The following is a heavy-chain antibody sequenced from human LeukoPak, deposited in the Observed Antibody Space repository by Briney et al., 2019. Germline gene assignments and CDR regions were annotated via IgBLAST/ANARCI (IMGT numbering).Heavy chain of an antibody. CDR3: AKTVSPDY. D-gene: IGHD3-16*01. V-gene: IGHV3-23*01. J-gene: IGHJ4*02. Sequence: GGSLRLSCAASGFTFNSYAMYWVRQAPGKGLEWVSGIFGSGGSSHYADSVKGRFTISRDNSKNTLYLQMNSLRAEDTAVYYCAKTVSPDYWGQGTLVTVFS. CDR1: GFTFNSYA. CDR2: IFGSGGSS.